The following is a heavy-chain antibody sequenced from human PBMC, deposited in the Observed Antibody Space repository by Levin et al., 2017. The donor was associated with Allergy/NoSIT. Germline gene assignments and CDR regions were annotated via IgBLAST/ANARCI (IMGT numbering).Heavy chain of an antibody. CDR1: GGSFSGYY. Sequence: PSETLSLTCAVYGGSFSGYYWSWIRQPPGKGLEWIGEINHSGSTNYNPSLKSRVTISVDTSKNQFSLKLSSVTAADTAVYYCARGRRGLRFLEWYPPQLYYYGMDVWGQGTTVTVSS. V-gene: IGHV4-34*01. J-gene: IGHJ6*02. CDR3: ARGRRGLRFLEWYPPQLYYYGMDV. D-gene: IGHD3-3*01. CDR2: INHSGST.